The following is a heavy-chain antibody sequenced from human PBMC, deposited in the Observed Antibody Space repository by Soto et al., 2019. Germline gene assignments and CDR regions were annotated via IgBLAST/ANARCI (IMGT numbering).Heavy chain of an antibody. D-gene: IGHD1-26*01. Sequence: SETLSLTCNVSGDSIGRFYWSWIRQSAEKGLEWIGRVYSTGGTAYNPALKGRVTISLDRSNNHVSLEMNSVTAADTAVYFCARDLSGTGLDIWGRGTRVTVS. J-gene: IGHJ6*02. CDR2: VYSTGGT. CDR1: GDSIGRFY. V-gene: IGHV4-4*07. CDR3: ARDLSGTGLDI.